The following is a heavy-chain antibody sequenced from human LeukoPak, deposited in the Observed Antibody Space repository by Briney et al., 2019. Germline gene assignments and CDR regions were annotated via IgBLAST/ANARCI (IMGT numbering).Heavy chain of an antibody. CDR3: ARVPRRAVNWFDP. V-gene: IGHV4-30-4*01. CDR2: IYYSGST. J-gene: IGHJ5*02. D-gene: IGHD3-10*01. Sequence: PSETLSLTCTVSGGSISSGDYYWSWIRQPPGKGLEWIGYIYYSGSTYYNPSLKSRVTISVDTSKNQFSLKLSSVTAADTAVYYCARVPRRAVNWFDPWGQGTLVTVSS. CDR1: GGSISSGDYY.